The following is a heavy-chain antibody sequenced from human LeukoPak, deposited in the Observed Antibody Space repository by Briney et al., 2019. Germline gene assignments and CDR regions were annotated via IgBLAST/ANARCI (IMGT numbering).Heavy chain of an antibody. CDR2: IIPIFGTA. Sequence: ASVKVSCKASGGTFSSYAISWVRQAPGQGLEWMGGIIPIFGTANYAQKFQSRVTITADESTSTAYMELSSLRSEDTAVYYCASGYCSRTSCSVGRFPAFDIWGQGTMVTVSS. CDR1: GGTFSSYA. D-gene: IGHD2-2*01. CDR3: ASGYCSRTSCSVGRFPAFDI. V-gene: IGHV1-69*13. J-gene: IGHJ3*02.